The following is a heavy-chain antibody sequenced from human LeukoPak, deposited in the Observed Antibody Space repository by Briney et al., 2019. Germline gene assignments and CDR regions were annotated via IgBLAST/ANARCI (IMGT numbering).Heavy chain of an antibody. CDR2: INSNGITT. CDR1: QFTFSDYW. D-gene: IGHD1-1*01. CDR3: ARGSYNWNDVHASDV. Sequence: GGSLRHSCAASQFTFSDYWMHWVRQAPGKGLVWVSRINSNGITTYYAGSVKGRFTISRDNAKNTVYLQLNSLRAEDTAMYYCARGSYNWNDVHASDVWGQGTMVTVSS. J-gene: IGHJ3*01. V-gene: IGHV3-74*01.